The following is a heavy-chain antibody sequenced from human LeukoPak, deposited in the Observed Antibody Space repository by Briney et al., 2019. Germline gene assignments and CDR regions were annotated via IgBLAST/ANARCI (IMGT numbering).Heavy chain of an antibody. D-gene: IGHD3-10*01. CDR1: GFSISSDYY. CDR3: ARLVIP. Sequence: SETLSLTCTVSGFSISSDYYWGWIRQPPGKGLEWLGSVSHSGITYYNSSLNSRVTISVDTSNNQFSLKVNSVTAADTAVYYCARLVIPWGQGILVTVSS. CDR2: VSHSGIT. J-gene: IGHJ5*02. V-gene: IGHV4-38-2*02.